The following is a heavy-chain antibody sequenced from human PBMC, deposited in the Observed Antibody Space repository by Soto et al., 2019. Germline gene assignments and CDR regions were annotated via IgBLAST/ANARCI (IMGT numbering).Heavy chain of an antibody. V-gene: IGHV4-34*01. CDR2: INHSGST. CDR3: ARDMSGGTYNYYYGMDV. J-gene: IGHJ6*02. D-gene: IGHD1-26*01. CDR1: GGSFSGYY. Sequence: SETLSLTCAVYGGSFSGYYWSWIRQPPGKGLEWIGEINHSGSTNYNPSLKSRVTISVDTSKNQFSLRLSSVTAADTAVYYCARDMSGGTYNYYYGMDVWGQGTTVTVSS.